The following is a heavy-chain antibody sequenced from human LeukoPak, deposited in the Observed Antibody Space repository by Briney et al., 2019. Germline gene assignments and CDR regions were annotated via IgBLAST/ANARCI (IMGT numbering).Heavy chain of an antibody. Sequence: PGGSLRLSCAASGFSFSSYGMSWFRQAPGKGLEWVSTINNRADETHYADFVRGRFFISRDNSKNSLYLQVNSLRDEDTAVYYCARGRGLTLSYHYFDYWGQGTLVTVSS. CDR3: ARGRGLTLSYHYFDY. D-gene: IGHD3-10*01. CDR2: INNRADET. V-gene: IGHV3-23*01. J-gene: IGHJ4*02. CDR1: GFSFSSYG.